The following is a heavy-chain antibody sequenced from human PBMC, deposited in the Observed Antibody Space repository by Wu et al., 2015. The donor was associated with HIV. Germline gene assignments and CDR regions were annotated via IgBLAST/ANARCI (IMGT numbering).Heavy chain of an antibody. CDR1: GYTFTSYY. V-gene: IGHV1-46*01. CDR2: INPSGGST. D-gene: IGHD3-10*01. Sequence: QVQLVQSGAEVKKPGASVKVSCKASGYTFTSYYMHWVRQAPGQGLEWMGIINPSGGSTSYAQKFQGRVTMTRDTSTSTVYMELSSLRSEDTAVYYCARDIPRDGSGSYPDYWGQGTLVTVSS. J-gene: IGHJ4*02. CDR3: ARDIPRDGSGSYPDY.